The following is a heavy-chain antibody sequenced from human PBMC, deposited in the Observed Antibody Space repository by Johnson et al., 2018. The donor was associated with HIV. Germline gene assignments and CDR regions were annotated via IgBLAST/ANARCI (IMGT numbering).Heavy chain of an antibody. CDR1: GFTFDDYA. V-gene: IGHV3-9*01. J-gene: IGHJ3*01. Sequence: VQLVESGGGLVQPGRSLRLSCAASGFTFDDYAMHWVRQAPGKGLEWVSGISWKSGSIGYADSVKGRFTISRDNAKNSLYLQMNSLRAEDKALYYCAKPLAYSSWYTPDIPPNDAFDVWGQGTMVTVSS. CDR3: AKPLAYSSWYTPDIPPNDAFDV. D-gene: IGHD6-13*01. CDR2: ISWKSGSI.